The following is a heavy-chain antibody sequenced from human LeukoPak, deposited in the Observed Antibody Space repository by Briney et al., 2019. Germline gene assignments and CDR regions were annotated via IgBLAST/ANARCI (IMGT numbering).Heavy chain of an antibody. CDR3: ARSSQWLAPPVAWFDP. Sequence: SETLSLTCTVSGGSISNSDYYWGWIRQPPGKGLEWIGSIYYSGSTYYNPSLRSRVTLSIDTSKNQFSLKLTSVTAAETAVYYCARSSQWLAPPVAWFDPWGQGTLVTVSS. D-gene: IGHD6-19*01. CDR1: GGSISNSDYY. V-gene: IGHV4-39*01. CDR2: IYYSGST. J-gene: IGHJ5*02.